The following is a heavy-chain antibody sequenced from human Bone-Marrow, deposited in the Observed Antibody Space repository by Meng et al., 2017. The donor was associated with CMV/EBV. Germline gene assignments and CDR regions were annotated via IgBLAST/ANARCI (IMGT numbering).Heavy chain of an antibody. V-gene: IGHV4-39*07. CDR1: GGSISRSNYY. Sequence: SETLSLTCIVSGGSISRSNYYWTWIRQPPGKGLEWIASIYYTGSTYYSPSLKSRLTISVDTSENHFSLRLNSVTAADTAEYYCATDRDHWGQGTLVTVSS. CDR2: IYYTGST. CDR3: ATDRDH. J-gene: IGHJ4*02.